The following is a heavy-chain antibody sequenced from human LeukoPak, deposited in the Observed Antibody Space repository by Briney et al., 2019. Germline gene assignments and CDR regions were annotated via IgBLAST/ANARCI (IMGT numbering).Heavy chain of an antibody. J-gene: IGHJ4*02. CDR3: ARVGSSSWSVGGDY. Sequence: GGSLRLSCAASGFTFSSYWMSWVRQAPGKGLEWAANIKQDGSEKYYVDSVKGRFTISRDNAKNSLYLQMNSLRAEDTAVYYCARVGSSSWSVGGDYWGQGTLVTVSS. V-gene: IGHV3-7*01. D-gene: IGHD6-13*01. CDR1: GFTFSSYW. CDR2: IKQDGSEK.